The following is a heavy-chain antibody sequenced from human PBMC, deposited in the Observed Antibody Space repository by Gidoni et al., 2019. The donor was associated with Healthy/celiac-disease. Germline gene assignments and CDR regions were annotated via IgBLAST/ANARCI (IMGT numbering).Heavy chain of an antibody. J-gene: IGHJ4*02. CDR3: ARGAGYSSGWYSY. Sequence: QVQLQQWGAGLLTPSETLSLTCAVYGVSFSVYYWSWIRQPPRKGLEWIGEINHSGSTNYNPCLTSRVTISVDTSKNQFSLKLSSVTAAATAVYYCARGAGYSSGWYSYWGQGTLVTVSS. V-gene: IGHV4-34*01. D-gene: IGHD6-19*01. CDR1: GVSFSVYY. CDR2: INHSGST.